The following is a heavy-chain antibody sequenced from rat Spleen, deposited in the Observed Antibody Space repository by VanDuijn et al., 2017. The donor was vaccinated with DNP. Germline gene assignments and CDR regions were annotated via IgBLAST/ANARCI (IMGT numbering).Heavy chain of an antibody. CDR2: ISASGGST. V-gene: IGHV5-27*01. CDR1: GFTFSDYY. Sequence: EVQLVESGGGLVQPGRSRTLSCAASGFTFSDYYMAWVRQAPTKGLEWVTSISASGGSTSYRDSVKGRFTISRDNAKSTLYLQMDSLRSEDTATYYCTTDFERGYWGQGVMVTVSS. J-gene: IGHJ2*01. D-gene: IGHD1-11*01. CDR3: TTDFERGY.